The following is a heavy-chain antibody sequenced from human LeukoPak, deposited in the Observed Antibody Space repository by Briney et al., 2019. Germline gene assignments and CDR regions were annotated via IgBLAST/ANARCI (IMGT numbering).Heavy chain of an antibody. Sequence: GSLRLSCAASGFTFSSYGMHWVRQAPGKGLEWVAFIRYDGSNKYYADSVKGRFTISRDNSKNTLYLQMNSLRAEDTAVYYCAKSNSSGYYYPPYYFDYWGQGTLVTVSS. CDR3: AKSNSSGYYYPPYYFDY. J-gene: IGHJ4*02. D-gene: IGHD3-22*01. CDR1: GFTFSSYG. V-gene: IGHV3-30*02. CDR2: IRYDGSNK.